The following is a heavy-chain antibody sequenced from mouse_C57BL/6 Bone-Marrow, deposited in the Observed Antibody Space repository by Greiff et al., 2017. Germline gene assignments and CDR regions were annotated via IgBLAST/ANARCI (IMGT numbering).Heavy chain of an antibody. D-gene: IGHD2-5*01. CDR1: EYEFPSHD. J-gene: IGHJ4*01. CDR3: ASRDYSNSYYAMDY. Sequence: EVKLMESGGGLVQPGASLKLSCESNEYEFPSHDMSWVRKTPEKRLELVAAINSDGGSTYYPDTMERRFIISRDNTKKTLYLQMSSLRSEDTALYYCASRDYSNSYYAMDYWGQGTSVTVSS. CDR2: INSDGGST. V-gene: IGHV5-2*01.